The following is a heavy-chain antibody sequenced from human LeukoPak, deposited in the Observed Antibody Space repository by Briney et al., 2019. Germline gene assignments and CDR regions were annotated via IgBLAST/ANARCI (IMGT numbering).Heavy chain of an antibody. V-gene: IGHV3-74*01. CDR2: INSDGSST. CDR1: GFSFSSYW. CDR3: ARWISGSGYDLGDY. J-gene: IGHJ4*02. D-gene: IGHD5-12*01. Sequence: GGSLRLSCAASGFSFSSYWMHWVRQAPGKGLVWVSRINSDGSSTIYADSVKGRFTISRDNAKNTLYLQMNSLRAEDTAVYYCARWISGSGYDLGDYWGQGTLVTVSS.